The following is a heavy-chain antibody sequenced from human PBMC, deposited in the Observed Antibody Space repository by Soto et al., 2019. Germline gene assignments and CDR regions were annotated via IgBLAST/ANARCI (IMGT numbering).Heavy chain of an antibody. CDR2: IWYDGSNK. V-gene: IGHV3-33*08. D-gene: IGHD6-6*01. CDR3: ARELERSLDI. J-gene: IGHJ3*02. CDR1: GFTFSSYA. Sequence: QVQLVESGGGVVQPGRSLRLSCAASGFTFSSYAMHWVRQAPGKGLEWVAVIWYDGSNKNYADSVKGRFTISRDNSKNKRYVQMTSTRAENTAVYYCARELERSLDIWGQGTMVTVSP.